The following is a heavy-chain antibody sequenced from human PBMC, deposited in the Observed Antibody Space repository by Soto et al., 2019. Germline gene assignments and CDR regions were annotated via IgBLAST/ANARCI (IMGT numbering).Heavy chain of an antibody. CDR1: GYSFTSYW. CDR2: IDPSDSYT. Sequence: GESLKISCKGSGYSFTSYWISWVRQMPGKGLEWMGRIDPSDSYTNYSPSFQGHVTISADKSISTAYLQWSSLKASDTAMYYCASLFGSGSEGYYYYGMDVWGQGTTVTVSS. D-gene: IGHD3-3*01. J-gene: IGHJ6*02. V-gene: IGHV5-10-1*01. CDR3: ASLFGSGSEGYYYYGMDV.